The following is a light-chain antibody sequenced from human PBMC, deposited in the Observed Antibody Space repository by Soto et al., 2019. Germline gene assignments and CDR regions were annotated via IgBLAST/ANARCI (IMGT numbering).Light chain of an antibody. J-gene: IGKJ2*01. CDR3: HQYNSWPPGT. V-gene: IGKV3-15*01. CDR2: DAS. CDR1: QRVSSS. Sequence: EIVLTQSPGTLSLSPGERATLSCRASQRVSSSLAWYQQKPGQAPRLLISDASTRATGIPARFSGSGSGTEFTLTISSLQSEDFALYYCHQYNSWPPGTFXQGTKVDIK.